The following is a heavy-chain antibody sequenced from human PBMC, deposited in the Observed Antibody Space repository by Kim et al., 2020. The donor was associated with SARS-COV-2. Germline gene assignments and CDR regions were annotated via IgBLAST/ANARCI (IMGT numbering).Heavy chain of an antibody. D-gene: IGHD3-22*01. CDR3: ARVSSGYYYRGPFDY. CDR2: INPSGGST. Sequence: ASVKVSCKASGYTFTSYYMHWVRQAPGQGLEWMGIINPSGGSTSYAQKFQGRVTMTRDTSTSTVYMELSSLRSEDTAVYYCARVSSGYYYRGPFDYWGQGTLVTVSS. V-gene: IGHV1-46*01. J-gene: IGHJ4*02. CDR1: GYTFTSYY.